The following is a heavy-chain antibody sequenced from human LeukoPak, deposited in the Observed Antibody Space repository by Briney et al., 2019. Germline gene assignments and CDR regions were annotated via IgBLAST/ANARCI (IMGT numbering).Heavy chain of an antibody. D-gene: IGHD6-19*01. Sequence: GASVKVSCNASGYTFTSYGISWVRQAPGQGLEWMGWISAYNGNTNYAQKLQGRVTMTTDTSTSTAYMELRSLRSDDTAVYYCARAVQIAVAGRWFDYWGQGTLVTVSS. CDR3: ARAVQIAVAGRWFDY. J-gene: IGHJ4*02. CDR2: ISAYNGNT. V-gene: IGHV1-18*01. CDR1: GYTFTSYG.